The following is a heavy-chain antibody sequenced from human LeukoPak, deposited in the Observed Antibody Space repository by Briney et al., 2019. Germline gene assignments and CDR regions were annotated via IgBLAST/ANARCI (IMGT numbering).Heavy chain of an antibody. V-gene: IGHV3-15*01. CDR2: IKSKTDGETT. D-gene: IGHD6-19*01. CDR1: GFTFSNAW. CDR3: TTAGIPVAGPYFDY. Sequence: GGSLRLSCAASGFTFSNAWMSWVRQAPGKGLEWVGRIKSKTDGETTEYAAPVKCRFTISRADSKNTLYLQMNSLKTEDTAVYYCTTAGIPVAGPYFDYWGQGTLVTVSS. J-gene: IGHJ4*02.